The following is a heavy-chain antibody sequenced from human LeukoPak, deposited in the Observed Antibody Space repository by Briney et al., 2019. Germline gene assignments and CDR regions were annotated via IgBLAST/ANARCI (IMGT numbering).Heavy chain of an antibody. V-gene: IGHV3-21*01. CDR3: ARESQWLVCDY. CDR1: GFTFSSYS. Sequence: GESLKISCAASGFTFSSYSMNWVRQAPGKGLEWVSSISSSSSYIYYADSVKGRFTISRDNAKNSLYLQMNSLRAEDTAVYYCARESQWLVCDYWGQGTLVTVSS. CDR2: ISSSSSYI. D-gene: IGHD6-19*01. J-gene: IGHJ4*02.